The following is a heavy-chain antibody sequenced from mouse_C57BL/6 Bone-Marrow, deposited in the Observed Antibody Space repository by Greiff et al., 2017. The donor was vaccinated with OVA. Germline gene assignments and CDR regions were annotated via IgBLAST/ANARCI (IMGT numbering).Heavy chain of an antibody. V-gene: IGHV1-76*01. CDR1: GYTFTDYY. J-gene: IGHJ3*01. D-gene: IGHD1-1*01. CDR2: IYPGSGNT. Sequence: QVQLQQSGAELVRPGASVKLSCKASGYTFTDYYINWVKQRPGQGLEWIARIYPGSGNTYYNEKFKGKATLTAEKSSSTAYMQLSSLTSEDSAVYFCARSYYYGSSYGFAYWGQGTLVTVSA. CDR3: ARSYYYGSSYGFAY.